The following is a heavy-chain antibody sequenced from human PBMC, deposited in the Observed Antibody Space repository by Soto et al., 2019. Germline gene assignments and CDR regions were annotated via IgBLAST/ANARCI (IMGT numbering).Heavy chain of an antibody. CDR2: ISSTTNYI. V-gene: IGHV3-21*06. CDR3: ARESEDLTSNFDY. J-gene: IGHJ4*02. Sequence: GGSLRLSXAASGFTFTRYSMNWVRQAPGKGLEWVSSISSTTNYIYYGDSMKGRFTISRDNAKNSLYLEMNSLRAEDTAVYYCARESEDLTSNFDYWGQGALVTVSS. CDR1: GFTFTRYS.